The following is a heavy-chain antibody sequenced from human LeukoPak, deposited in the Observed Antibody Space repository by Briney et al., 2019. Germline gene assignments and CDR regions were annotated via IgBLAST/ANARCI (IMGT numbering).Heavy chain of an antibody. CDR2: IYTSGST. J-gene: IGHJ5*02. Sequence: PLETLSLTCTVSGGSINTYYWSWIRQPAGKGLEWIGRIYTSGSTNYNPSLKSRVTMSVDTSKNQLSLKLSSVTAADTAVYYCARDRSRTDYDFWSGPTNNWFDPWGQGTLVTVSS. V-gene: IGHV4-4*07. CDR1: GGSINTYY. D-gene: IGHD3-3*01. CDR3: ARDRSRTDYDFWSGPTNNWFDP.